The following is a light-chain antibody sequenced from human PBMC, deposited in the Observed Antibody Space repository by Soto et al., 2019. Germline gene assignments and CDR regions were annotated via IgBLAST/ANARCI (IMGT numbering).Light chain of an antibody. CDR3: QQYGSSPWT. J-gene: IGKJ1*01. CDR2: GAS. CDR1: QTIRSNY. Sequence: ETVLTQSPGTLSLSPGERATISCRASQTIRSNYLAWYRRTPGQAPRLLIYGASNRATGIADRFSGSGSGTDLTLIISRLESEDFALYYCQQYGSSPWTFGQGTKVEIK. V-gene: IGKV3-20*01.